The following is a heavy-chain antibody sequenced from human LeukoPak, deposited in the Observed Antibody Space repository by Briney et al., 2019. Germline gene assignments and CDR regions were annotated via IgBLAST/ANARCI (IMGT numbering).Heavy chain of an antibody. J-gene: IGHJ6*02. CDR3: ARELAASYYYYGMDV. CDR1: GFTFSSYW. CDR2: IKQDGSEK. D-gene: IGHD6-13*01. Sequence: GGSLRLSCAASGFTFSSYWMSWVRQAPGKGLEWVPNIKQDGSEKYYVDSVKGRFTISRDDAKNSLYLQMNSLRAEDTAVYYCARELAASYYYYGMDVWGQGTTVTVSS. V-gene: IGHV3-7*01.